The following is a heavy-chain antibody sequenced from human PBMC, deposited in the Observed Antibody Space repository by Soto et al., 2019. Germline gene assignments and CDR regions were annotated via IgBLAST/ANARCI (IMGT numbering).Heavy chain of an antibody. CDR3: ARYPRYCTSTNCYAYYYYYMDV. CDR1: GDSISNSYYY. J-gene: IGHJ6*03. Sequence: PSETLSLTCTVSGDSISNSYYYWGWIRQPPGKGLEWIGSIFYSGSTYYNPPLKSRVTISVDTSKVQFSLKLSSVTAADTAVYYCARYPRYCTSTNCYAYYYYYMDVWGIGTTVTVSS. D-gene: IGHD2-2*01. V-gene: IGHV4-39*01. CDR2: IFYSGST.